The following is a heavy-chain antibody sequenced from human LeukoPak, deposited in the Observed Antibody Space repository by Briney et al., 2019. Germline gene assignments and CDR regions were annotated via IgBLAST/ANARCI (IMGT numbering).Heavy chain of an antibody. CDR3: ARSGVPAALRGNWFDP. V-gene: IGHV3-21*01. Sequence: GGSLRLSRAASGFTFSSYSMNWVRQAPGKGLEWVSSISSSSSYIYYADSVKGRFTISRDNAKNSLYLQMNSLRAEDTAVYFCARSGVPAALRGNWFDPWGQGTLVTVSS. CDR2: ISSSSSYI. CDR1: GFTFSSYS. D-gene: IGHD2-2*01. J-gene: IGHJ5*02.